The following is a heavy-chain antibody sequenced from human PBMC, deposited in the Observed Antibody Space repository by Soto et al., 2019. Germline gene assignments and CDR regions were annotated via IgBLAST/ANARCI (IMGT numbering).Heavy chain of an antibody. Sequence: GGSLRLSCAASGFTFSSYGMHWVRQAPGKGLEWVAVISYDGSNKYYADSVKGRFTISRDNSKNTLYLQMNSLRAEDTAVYYCAKDRCSSTSCYHYYYGMDVWGQGTTVTVSS. D-gene: IGHD2-2*01. CDR2: ISYDGSNK. V-gene: IGHV3-30*18. J-gene: IGHJ6*02. CDR1: GFTFSSYG. CDR3: AKDRCSSTSCYHYYYGMDV.